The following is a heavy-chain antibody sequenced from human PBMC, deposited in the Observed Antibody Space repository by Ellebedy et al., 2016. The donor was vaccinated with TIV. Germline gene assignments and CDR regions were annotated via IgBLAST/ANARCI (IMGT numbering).Heavy chain of an antibody. Sequence: SETLSLTXTVSGVSISSNFYSWIRQPPGKGLEWIGYMFHSGSTNYNPSLKNRVSMSVDASTTQLSLNLSSVTAADTAVYFCARLRQSRDRSHWYFDLWGRGTLVTVSS. V-gene: IGHV4-59*12. J-gene: IGHJ2*01. CDR1: GVSISSNF. CDR3: ARLRQSRDRSHWYFDL. D-gene: IGHD1-14*01. CDR2: MFHSGST.